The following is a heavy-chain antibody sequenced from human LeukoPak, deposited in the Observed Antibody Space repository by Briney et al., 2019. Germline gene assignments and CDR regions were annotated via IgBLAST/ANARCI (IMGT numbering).Heavy chain of an antibody. CDR3: AGDERTYYYDSSGSDAFDI. CDR1: GGSISSYY. D-gene: IGHD3-22*01. CDR2: IYYSGST. J-gene: IGHJ3*02. Sequence: SETLSLTCTVSGGSISSYYWSWIRQPPGKGLEWIGYIYYSGSTNYNPSLKSRVTISVDTSKNQFSLKLSSVTAADTAVYYCAGDERTYYYDSSGSDAFDIWGQGTMVTVSS. V-gene: IGHV4-59*01.